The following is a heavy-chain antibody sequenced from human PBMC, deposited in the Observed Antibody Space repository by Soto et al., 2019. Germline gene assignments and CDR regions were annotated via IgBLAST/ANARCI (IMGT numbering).Heavy chain of an antibody. CDR2: IYYSGST. CDR3: ARAVPPGIQLWSRYYYGMDV. J-gene: IGHJ6*02. V-gene: IGHV4-31*03. CDR1: CVSISSGRYY. D-gene: IGHD5-18*01. Sequence: SETLSLISTVSCVSISSGRYYWSCIRQPPGKGVEWIGYIYYSGSTYYNPSLKSRVTISVDTSKNQFSLKLSSVTAADTAVYYCARAVPPGIQLWSRYYYGMDVWGQGTTVTVSS.